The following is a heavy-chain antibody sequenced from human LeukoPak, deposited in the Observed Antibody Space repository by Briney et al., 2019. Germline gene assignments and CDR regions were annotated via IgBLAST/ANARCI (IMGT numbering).Heavy chain of an antibody. CDR2: INPSGGST. D-gene: IGHD2-2*01. CDR1: GYTFTSYY. V-gene: IGHV1-46*01. J-gene: IGHJ4*02. CDR3: ARGDIVVVSAANLDY. Sequence: ASVKVSCKASGYTFTSYYMHWVRQAPGQGLKWMGIINPSGGSTSYAQKFQGRVTMTRDTSTSTVYMELSSLRSEDTAVYYCARGDIVVVSAANLDYWGQGTLVTVSS.